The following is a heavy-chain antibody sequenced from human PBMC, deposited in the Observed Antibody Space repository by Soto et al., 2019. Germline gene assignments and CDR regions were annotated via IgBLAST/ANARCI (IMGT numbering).Heavy chain of an antibody. Sequence: VQLLESGGGFVQPGGSLRLSCAASGFTFSSYAMAWVRQAPGKGPEWVSAISGSGSSTYYADSVKGRFTISRDNSKNTLYLQMNSLGAADTAVYYCAKDRAGNVYFDYWGQGTLATVS. CDR1: GFTFSSYA. J-gene: IGHJ4*02. D-gene: IGHD2-8*01. V-gene: IGHV3-23*01. CDR3: AKDRAGNVYFDY. CDR2: ISGSGSST.